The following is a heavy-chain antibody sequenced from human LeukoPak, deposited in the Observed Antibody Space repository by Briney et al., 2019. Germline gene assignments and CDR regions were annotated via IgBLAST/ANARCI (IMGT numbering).Heavy chain of an antibody. CDR2: KYYSGST. V-gene: IGHV4-61*01. J-gene: IGHJ4*02. D-gene: IGHD5-18*01. CDR3: ARGRSYGFDFDS. CDR1: GASINTCCYY. Sequence: TSETLSLTCDVSGASINTCCYYWTWIRQPPGKGLEWIGYKYYSGSTRYNSSLRSRLTISLDTSKNQFSLRLTSVTAADTAVYYCARGRSYGFDFDSWGPGTLVIVSS.